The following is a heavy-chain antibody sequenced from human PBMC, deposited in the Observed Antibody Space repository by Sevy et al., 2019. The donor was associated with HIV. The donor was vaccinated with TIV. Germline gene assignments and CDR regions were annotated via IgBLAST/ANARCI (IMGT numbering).Heavy chain of an antibody. J-gene: IGHJ6*02. CDR3: ASGGSGDVWNYGYYYYGMDV. V-gene: IGHV1-8*02. CDR1: GDTFSTYD. D-gene: IGHD3-3*01. Sequence: ASVKVSCKASGDTFSTYDINWVRQAPGQGLEWMGWMSPKSGSTGFAQKFQGRLTMTRVTSINKAYMELSSMRSEDTAVDYCASGGSGDVWNYGYYYYGMDVWGQGTTVTVSS. CDR2: MSPKSGST.